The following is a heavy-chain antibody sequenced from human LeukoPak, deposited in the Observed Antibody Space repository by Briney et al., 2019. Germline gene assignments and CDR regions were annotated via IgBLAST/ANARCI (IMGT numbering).Heavy chain of an antibody. D-gene: IGHD6-19*01. CDR3: ARDAWSSGWYDY. CDR1: GFTFSTCA. V-gene: IGHV3-30-3*01. J-gene: IGHJ4*02. Sequence: GGSLRLSCAVSGFTFSTCAMHWVRQAPGKGLEWVAVISYDGNNKCYAGSVKGRFTISRDNSKNTLYLQMNSLRAEDTAVYFCARDAWSSGWYDYWGQGTLVTVSS. CDR2: ISYDGNNK.